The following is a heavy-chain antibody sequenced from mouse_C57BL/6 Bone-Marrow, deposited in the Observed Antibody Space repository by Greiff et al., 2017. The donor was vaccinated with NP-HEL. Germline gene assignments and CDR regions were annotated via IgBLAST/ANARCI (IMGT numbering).Heavy chain of an antibody. D-gene: IGHD1-1*01. Sequence: QVQLQQPGAELVKPGASVKLSCKASCYTFTSYWMQWVKQRPGQGLEWIGEIDPSDSYTNYNQKFKGKATLTVDTSSSTAYMQLSSLTSEDSAVYYCARCGYYGSSWYFDVWGTGTTVTVSS. J-gene: IGHJ1*03. CDR3: ARCGYYGSSWYFDV. V-gene: IGHV1-50*01. CDR1: CYTFTSYW. CDR2: IDPSDSYT.